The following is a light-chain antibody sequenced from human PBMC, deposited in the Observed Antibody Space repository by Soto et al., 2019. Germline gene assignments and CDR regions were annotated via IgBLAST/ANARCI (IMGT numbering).Light chain of an antibody. CDR3: QQRSI. Sequence: EIVLTQSPATLSLSPGERATLSCRASQSVSSYLAWYQQKPGQAPRLLIYDASNRATGIPARFSGSGSGTDFTLTISSLEPEDFAVYYCQQRSIFGPGTKVD. V-gene: IGKV3-11*01. CDR2: DAS. J-gene: IGKJ3*01. CDR1: QSVSSY.